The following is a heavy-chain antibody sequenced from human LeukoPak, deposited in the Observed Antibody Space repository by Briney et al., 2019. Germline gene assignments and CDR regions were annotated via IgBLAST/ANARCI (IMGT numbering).Heavy chain of an antibody. CDR1: GGSFSGYY. CDR3: AKVRYCSGVNCYPDDN. D-gene: IGHD2-15*01. Sequence: SETLSLTCAVYGGSFSGYYWSWIRQPPGKGLEWIGEINHSGSTNYNPSLMSRVTISVDTSKNQFSLKLSSVTAADTAVYYCAKVRYCSGVNCYPDDNWGQGTLVTVSS. J-gene: IGHJ4*02. CDR2: INHSGST. V-gene: IGHV4-34*01.